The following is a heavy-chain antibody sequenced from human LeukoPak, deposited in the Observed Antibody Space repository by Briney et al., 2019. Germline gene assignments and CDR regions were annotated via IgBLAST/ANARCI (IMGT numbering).Heavy chain of an antibody. D-gene: IGHD3-10*01. Sequence: PGGPLRLSCAASGFTFSSYAMSWVRQAPGKGLEGVSAISGSGGSTYYADSVKGRFTISRDNSKNTLFLQMNSLRAEDTAVYYCATTPYYYGSGIAYWGQGTLVTVSS. J-gene: IGHJ4*02. CDR3: ATTPYYYGSGIAY. CDR1: GFTFSSYA. V-gene: IGHV3-23*01. CDR2: ISGSGGST.